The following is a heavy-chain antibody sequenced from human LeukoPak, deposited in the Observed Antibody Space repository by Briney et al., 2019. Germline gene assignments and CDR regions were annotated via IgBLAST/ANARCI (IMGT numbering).Heavy chain of an antibody. CDR3: ASLGATTIHYYGMDV. CDR1: GYTFTVYY. D-gene: IGHD1-26*01. Sequence: ASVRVSCKASGYTFTVYYLHWVRQAPGQGLEWMGWINPISGGTNYAQKFQGSVTMTRDTSITTAYMELSSLRSDDTAVYYCASLGATTIHYYGMDVWGQGTTVTVSS. CDR2: INPISGGT. V-gene: IGHV1-2*02. J-gene: IGHJ6*02.